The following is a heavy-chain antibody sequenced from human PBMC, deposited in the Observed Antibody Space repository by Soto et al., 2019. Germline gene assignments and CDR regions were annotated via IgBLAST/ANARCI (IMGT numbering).Heavy chain of an antibody. J-gene: IGHJ4*02. CDR1: GGSVRGYF. CDR2: INDSGNT. V-gene: IGHV4-34*01. D-gene: IGHD3-16*01. Sequence: ETLSLTCAVSGGSVRGYFWSWIRQSPARGLEWIGEINDSGNTYYNPSIKSRLTIPVDTSTSQISLRLTSVTAADSAVYYCQGGDFWGQGTRVTVSS. CDR3: QGGDF.